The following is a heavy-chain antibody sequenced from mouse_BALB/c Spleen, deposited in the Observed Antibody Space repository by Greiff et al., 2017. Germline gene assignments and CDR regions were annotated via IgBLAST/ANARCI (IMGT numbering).Heavy chain of an antibody. J-gene: IGHJ1*01. V-gene: IGHV1-87*01. Sequence: VQLQQSGAELARPGASVKLSCKASGYTFTSYWMQWVKQRPGQGLEWIGAIYPGDGDTRYTQKFKGKATLTADKSSSTAYMQLSSLASEDSAVYYCARRRGAPYWYFDVWGAGTTVTVSS. CDR2: IYPGDGDT. CDR3: ARRRGAPYWYFDV. CDR1: GYTFTSYW.